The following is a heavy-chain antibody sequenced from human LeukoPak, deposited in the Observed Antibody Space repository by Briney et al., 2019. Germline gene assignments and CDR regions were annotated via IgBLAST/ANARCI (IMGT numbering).Heavy chain of an antibody. V-gene: IGHV2-5*02. CDR1: GFSLTTSGVG. CDR3: AQWRRNWFDP. D-gene: IGHD3-3*01. J-gene: IGHJ5*02. CDR2: IYWDDDK. Sequence: KESGPTLVKPTQTLTLTCTFSGFSLTTSGVGVGWIRQPPGKALEWLALIYWDDDKRYSPSLKSRLIITKDTSKNRVVLTMTNMDPVDTATYYCAQWRRNWFDPWGQGTLVTVSS.